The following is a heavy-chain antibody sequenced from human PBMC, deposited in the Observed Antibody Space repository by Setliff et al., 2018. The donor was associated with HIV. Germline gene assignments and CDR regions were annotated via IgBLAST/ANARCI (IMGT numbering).Heavy chain of an antibody. J-gene: IGHJ4*02. V-gene: IGHV1-18*01. CDR2: ISAYNGNT. CDR3: ARIWGIPPLYYFDY. Sequence: GASVKVSCKAFGYTFINYGISWVRQAPGQGLEWMGWISAYNGNTNYPQKLQDRVTMTTDTSTSTAYMELRSLRSDDTAVYYCARIWGIPPLYYFDYWGQGTLVTVSS. D-gene: IGHD3-16*01. CDR1: GYTFINYG.